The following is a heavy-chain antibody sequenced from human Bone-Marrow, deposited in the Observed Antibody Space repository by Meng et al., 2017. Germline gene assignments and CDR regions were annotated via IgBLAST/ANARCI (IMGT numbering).Heavy chain of an antibody. V-gene: IGHV3-11*01. CDR2: ISGSGNTI. CDR3: ARDSSGAYDY. D-gene: IGHD1-26*01. Sequence: VQLGESGGGLVRPGGSLRVSCSASGFTFSAHYMSWIRQAPGKGLEWVSYISGSGNTIYYADSVKGRFTISRDNADNSLFLQMTSLRAEDTAVYYCARDSSGAYDYWGQGTLVTVSS. J-gene: IGHJ4*02. CDR1: GFTFSAHY.